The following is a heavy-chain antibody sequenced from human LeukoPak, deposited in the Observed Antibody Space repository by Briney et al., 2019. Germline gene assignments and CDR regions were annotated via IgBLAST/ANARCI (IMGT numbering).Heavy chain of an antibody. CDR1: GFTFSSYS. J-gene: IGHJ4*02. V-gene: IGHV3-21*01. CDR3: ASCYDSSGYYFF. Sequence: GGSLRLSCAASGFTFSSYSMNWVRQAPGKGLEWVSSVSSSSSYIYYADSVKGRFTISRDNAKNSLYLQMNSLRAEDTAVYYCASCYDSSGYYFFGGQETLVTVSS. D-gene: IGHD3-22*01. CDR2: VSSSSSYI.